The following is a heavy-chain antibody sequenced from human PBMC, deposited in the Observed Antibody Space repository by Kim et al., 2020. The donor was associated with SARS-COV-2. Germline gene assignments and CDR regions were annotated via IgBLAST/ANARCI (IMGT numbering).Heavy chain of an antibody. V-gene: IGHV3-9*01. CDR2: ISWNSGSI. J-gene: IGHJ4*02. CDR3: AKSKWFEYYFDY. Sequence: GGSLRLSCAASGFTFDDYAMHWVRQAPGKGLEWVSGISWNSGSIGYADSVKGRFTISRDNAKNSLYLQMNSLRAEDTALYYCAKSKWFEYYFDYWGQGTLVTVSS. D-gene: IGHD3-10*01. CDR1: GFTFDDYA.